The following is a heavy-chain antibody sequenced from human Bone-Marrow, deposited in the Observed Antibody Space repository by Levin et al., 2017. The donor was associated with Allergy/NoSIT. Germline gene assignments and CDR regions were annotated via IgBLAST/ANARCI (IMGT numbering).Heavy chain of an antibody. Sequence: SQTLSLTCTVSGGSIDTGHNFWGWIRQRPGKGLEWIAHMFYGGGSNFSPSLLTRVTIWGDASRNHFSLNLTSVTAADTAVYYCARAVTTVTLSPFYFDLWGRGTLVTVST. J-gene: IGHJ2*01. D-gene: IGHD4-17*01. CDR3: ARAVTTVTLSPFYFDL. CDR1: GGSIDTGHNF. V-gene: IGHV4-31*03. CDR2: MFYGGGS.